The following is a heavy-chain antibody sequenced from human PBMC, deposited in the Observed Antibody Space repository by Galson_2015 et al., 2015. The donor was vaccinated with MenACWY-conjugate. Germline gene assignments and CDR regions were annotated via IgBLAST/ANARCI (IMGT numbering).Heavy chain of an antibody. Sequence: SLRLSCAASGFIFNTYWMHWVRHAPGKGLVWVSRINPGGSSTTYADSVKDRFTISRDNAKNTLYLQMNSLRPEDTAVFYCAKTRGASVYFDSWGQGTLVTVSS. CDR3: AKTRGASVYFDS. J-gene: IGHJ4*02. CDR1: GFIFNTYW. CDR2: INPGGSST. D-gene: IGHD1-26*01. V-gene: IGHV3-74*01.